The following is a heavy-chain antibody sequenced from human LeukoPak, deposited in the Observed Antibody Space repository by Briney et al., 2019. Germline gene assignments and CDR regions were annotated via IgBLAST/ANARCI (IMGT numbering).Heavy chain of an antibody. V-gene: IGHV4-34*01. D-gene: IGHD2-2*01. CDR3: VRDKRTPNIVVAPATKIYGMDV. Sequence: SETLSLTCAVYGGSFSGYYWSWIRQPPGKGLEWIGEINHSGSTNYNPSLKSRVTISVDTFKNQFSLKLSSVTAADTAVYYCVRDKRTPNIVVAPATKIYGMDVWGQGTTVTVSS. CDR1: GGSFSGYY. J-gene: IGHJ6*02. CDR2: INHSGST.